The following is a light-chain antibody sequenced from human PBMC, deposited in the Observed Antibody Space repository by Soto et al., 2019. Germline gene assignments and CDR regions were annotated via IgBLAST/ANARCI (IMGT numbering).Light chain of an antibody. CDR2: ANN. Sequence: QSVLTQPPSVSGAPGQRVTISCTGSSSNIGAGYDVHWYQQLPGTAPKLLIYANNNRPSGVPDRFSGSKSGTSASLAITGLQAEDEADYYCQSYDGSLSGVLFGGGTMLTVL. V-gene: IGLV1-40*01. J-gene: IGLJ2*01. CDR3: QSYDGSLSGVL. CDR1: SSNIGAGYD.